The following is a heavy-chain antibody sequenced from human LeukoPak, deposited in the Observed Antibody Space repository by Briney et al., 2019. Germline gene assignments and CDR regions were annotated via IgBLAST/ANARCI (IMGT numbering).Heavy chain of an antibody. Sequence: ASVKVSCKASGYTFTGYYMHWVRQAPGQGLEWMGWINPNSGGTNYAQKFQGRVTMTMDTSISTAYMELSRLRSDDTAVYYCARDFRDSLFYYDSSGYRNWFDPWGQGTLVTVSS. D-gene: IGHD3-22*01. CDR3: ARDFRDSLFYYDSSGYRNWFDP. CDR1: GYTFTGYY. V-gene: IGHV1-2*02. J-gene: IGHJ5*02. CDR2: INPNSGGT.